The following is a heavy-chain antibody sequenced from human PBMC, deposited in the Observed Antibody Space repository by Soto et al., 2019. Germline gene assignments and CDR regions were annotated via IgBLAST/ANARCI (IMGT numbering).Heavy chain of an antibody. V-gene: IGHV3-64D*08. CDR2: ISNDGVYT. J-gene: IGHJ4*02. Sequence: GGSLRLSCSASGFTFSSYAMHWVRQAPGRGLEYLSAISNDGVYTYYAESVKGRFTTSRDNSRDTLYLQMSSLRAEDTAVYYCVRQMDTTVVLAYWGQGTLVTVSS. CDR3: VRQMDTTVVLAY. CDR1: GFTFSSYA. D-gene: IGHD5-18*01.